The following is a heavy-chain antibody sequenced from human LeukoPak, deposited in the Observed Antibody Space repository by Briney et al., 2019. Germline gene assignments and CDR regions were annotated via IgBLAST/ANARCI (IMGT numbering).Heavy chain of an antibody. CDR3: ARVLDLGYCTNGVCYYFDY. CDR1: GFTFSTYC. V-gene: IGHV3-7*01. Sequence: GGSLRLSCAASGFTFSTYCMSWVRQAPGKGLEWVDNIKQDGSEKYYVDSVKGRFTISRDNAKNSLYLQMNSLRAEDTAVYYCARVLDLGYCTNGVCYYFDYWGQGTLVTVSS. D-gene: IGHD2-8*01. CDR2: IKQDGSEK. J-gene: IGHJ4*02.